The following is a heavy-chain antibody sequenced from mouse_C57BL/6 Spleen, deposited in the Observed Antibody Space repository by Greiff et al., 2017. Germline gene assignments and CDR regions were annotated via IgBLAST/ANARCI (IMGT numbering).Heavy chain of an antibody. V-gene: IGHV1-53*01. CDR2: INPSNGGT. Sequence: QVQLQQPGTELVKPGASVKLSCKASGYTFTSYWLHWVKQRPGQGLEWIGNINPSNGGTNYNEKFKSKATLTVDKSSSTAYMQLRSLTSEDSAVYYCARSCGYYGSSHGYFDVWGTGTTVTVSS. D-gene: IGHD1-1*01. J-gene: IGHJ1*03. CDR3: ARSCGYYGSSHGYFDV. CDR1: GYTFTSYW.